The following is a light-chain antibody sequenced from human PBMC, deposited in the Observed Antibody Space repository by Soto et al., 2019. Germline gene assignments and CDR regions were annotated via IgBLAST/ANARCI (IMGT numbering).Light chain of an antibody. V-gene: IGKV3-20*01. CDR1: QSLSKTR. CDR3: QQYDSSLMDT. Sequence: EIVLTQSPGTLSLSPGERATLSCRASQSLSKTRLSWYQQKRRQAPMLLIYGASSSATGIPDSLSGSGSGTDFTLTISRLAPEYVAVYYCQQYDSSLMDTFGQGTKLEIK. J-gene: IGKJ2*01. CDR2: GAS.